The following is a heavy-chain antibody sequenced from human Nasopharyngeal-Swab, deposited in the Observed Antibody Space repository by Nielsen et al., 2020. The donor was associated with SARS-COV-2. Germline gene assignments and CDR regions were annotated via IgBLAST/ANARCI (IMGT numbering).Heavy chain of an antibody. J-gene: IGHJ3*02. V-gene: IGHV1-69*13. CDR2: IIPIFGTA. D-gene: IGHD3-22*01. Sequence: SVKVSCKASGGTFSSYAISWVRQAPGQGLEWMGGIIPIFGTANYAQKFQGRVTITADESTSTAYMELSSLRSEDTAVYYCARDDYYYASSGYHLSHQMGSDFDIWGQGTMVTVSS. CDR3: ARDDYYYASSGYHLSHQMGSDFDI. CDR1: GGTFSSYA.